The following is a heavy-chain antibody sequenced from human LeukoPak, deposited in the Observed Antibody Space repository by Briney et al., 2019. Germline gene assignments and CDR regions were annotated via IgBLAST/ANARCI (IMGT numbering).Heavy chain of an antibody. V-gene: IGHV5-51*01. CDR2: IYPDDSDT. J-gene: IGHJ4*02. CDR3: ARRPLLYGSGSYWDH. D-gene: IGHD3-10*01. Sequence: GESLKISCKGSGYTFTNYWIGWVRQMPGKGLEWMGIIYPDDSDTRYSPSFQGQVTFSADKSISTAYLQWSTLKASDSAMYYCARRPLLYGSGSYWDHWGQGTLVTVSS. CDR1: GYTFTNYW.